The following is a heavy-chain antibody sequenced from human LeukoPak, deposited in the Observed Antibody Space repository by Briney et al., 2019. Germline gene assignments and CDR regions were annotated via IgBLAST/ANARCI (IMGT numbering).Heavy chain of an antibody. V-gene: IGHV1-2*02. Sequence: GASVKVSCKASGYTFTGYYMHWVRQAPGQGLEWMGWINPSSGGTKYAQKFQGRVTMTRDASISTAYMELSRLRSDDTAVYYCARNIVVVVAAGKGDALDIWGQGTMVTVSS. D-gene: IGHD2-15*01. CDR2: INPSSGGT. CDR3: ARNIVVVVAAGKGDALDI. J-gene: IGHJ3*02. CDR1: GYTFTGYY.